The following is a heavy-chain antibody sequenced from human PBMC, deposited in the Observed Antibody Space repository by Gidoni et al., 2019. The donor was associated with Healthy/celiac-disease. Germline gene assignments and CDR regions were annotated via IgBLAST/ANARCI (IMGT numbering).Heavy chain of an antibody. CDR3: ARVANGYGSPLSFWWYFDL. Sequence: EVQLVESGGGLVKPGGSLRLSCAASGFTFSSYSMNWVRQAPGKGLEWVSSISSSSSYIYYADSVKGRFTISRDNAKNSLYLQMNSLRAEDTAVYYCARVANGYGSPLSFWWYFDLWGRGTLVTVSS. V-gene: IGHV3-21*01. CDR2: ISSSSSYI. CDR1: GFTFSSYS. J-gene: IGHJ2*01. D-gene: IGHD5-12*01.